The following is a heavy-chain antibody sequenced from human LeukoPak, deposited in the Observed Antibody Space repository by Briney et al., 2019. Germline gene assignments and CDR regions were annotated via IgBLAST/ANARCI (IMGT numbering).Heavy chain of an antibody. D-gene: IGHD1-26*01. CDR1: GYTFTGYY. CDR3: ARGMGARCAFEI. V-gene: IGHV1-2*02. J-gene: IGHJ3*02. Sequence: ASVRVSCKTSGYTFTGYYIHWVRQVPGQGLEWMGWVVPYSGDTNFAQKFQGRVTLTRDTSITTAFMELSRLRSDDTAVYYCARGMGARCAFEIWGQETMVTVSS. CDR2: VVPYSGDT.